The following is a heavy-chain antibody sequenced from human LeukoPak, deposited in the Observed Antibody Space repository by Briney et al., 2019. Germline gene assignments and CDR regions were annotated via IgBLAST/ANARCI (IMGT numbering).Heavy chain of an antibody. CDR1: GGSISRGAYY. CDR2: IYYSGTT. CDR3: ARLGTTTTWFHNY. V-gene: IGHV4-39*01. D-gene: IGHD3-10*01. J-gene: IGHJ4*02. Sequence: SETLSLTCTVSGGSISRGAYYWAGIRQPPGQGLEWIGSIYYSGTTHYNPSLKSRVTMSIDTSQNQFSLKLSSVTAADTAVYYCARLGTTTTWFHNYWGRGTLVTVSS.